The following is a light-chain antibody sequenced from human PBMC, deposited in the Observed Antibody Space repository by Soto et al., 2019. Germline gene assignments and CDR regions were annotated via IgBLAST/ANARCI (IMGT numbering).Light chain of an antibody. J-gene: IGLJ2*01. V-gene: IGLV2-23*01. Sequence: QSALTQPASVSGSPGQSITISCTGTSSDVGSYNLVSWYQHHPGKAPKLMIYEGSKRPSGVSNRFSGSKSGNTASLTISGLQAEDDADYFCCSYAASGTLVFGGGTKLTVL. CDR1: SSDVGSYNL. CDR2: EGS. CDR3: CSYAASGTLV.